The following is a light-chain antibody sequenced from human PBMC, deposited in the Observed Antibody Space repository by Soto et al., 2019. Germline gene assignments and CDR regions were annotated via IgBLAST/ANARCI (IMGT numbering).Light chain of an antibody. J-gene: IGKJ4*01. CDR1: QSVSSSF. CDR3: QQYGSSPLT. V-gene: IGKV3-20*01. Sequence: EIVLTQSPGTLSLSPGERATLSCRASQSVSSSFLAWYQQTPRQAPRLLIYAASSTATGTPDRFRGSVSGTDFTLTISSLEPEDVAVYYCQQYGSSPLTFGGGTKVEIK. CDR2: AAS.